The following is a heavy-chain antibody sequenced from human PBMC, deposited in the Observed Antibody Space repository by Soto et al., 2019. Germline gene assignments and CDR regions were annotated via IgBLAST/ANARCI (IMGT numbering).Heavy chain of an antibody. CDR2: INHSGST. D-gene: IGHD6-6*01. Sequence: QVQLQQWGAGLLKPSETLSLTCAVYGGSFSGYYWSWIRQPPGKGLEWIGEINHSGSTNYNPSLKNRVTISVDTSKNQFSLKLSSVTASDTAVYYCARVYSSSSDYYYYMDVWGKGTTVTVSS. CDR1: GGSFSGYY. J-gene: IGHJ6*03. CDR3: ARVYSSSSDYYYYMDV. V-gene: IGHV4-34*01.